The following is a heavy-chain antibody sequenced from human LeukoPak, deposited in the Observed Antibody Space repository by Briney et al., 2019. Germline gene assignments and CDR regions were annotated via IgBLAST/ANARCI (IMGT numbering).Heavy chain of an antibody. V-gene: IGHV4-59*08. D-gene: IGHD1-14*01. J-gene: IGHJ4*02. CDR1: GGSISGYY. CDR2: IYYRGST. Sequence: SETLSLTCTVSGGSISGYYWSWIRQPPGKGLEWIGYIYYRGSTNYNPSLKSRVTISVDTSKNQFSLHLSSVTAADTAVYYCARHVTGYYFDSWGQGTLVTVSS. CDR3: ARHVTGYYFDS.